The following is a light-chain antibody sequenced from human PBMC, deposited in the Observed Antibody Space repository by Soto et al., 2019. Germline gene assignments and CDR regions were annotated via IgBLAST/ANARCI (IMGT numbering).Light chain of an antibody. J-gene: IGKJ5*01. CDR3: QQYNNARPIT. V-gene: IGKV3-15*01. CDR1: QSVSSN. Sequence: EIVMTQSPATLSVSPGERATLSCRASQSVSSNLAWYQQKPGQAPRLLIYGASTRATGNPARFRGSGSGTEFNLTISSLQSEDFAVYYCQQYNNARPITFGQGKRLEIK. CDR2: GAS.